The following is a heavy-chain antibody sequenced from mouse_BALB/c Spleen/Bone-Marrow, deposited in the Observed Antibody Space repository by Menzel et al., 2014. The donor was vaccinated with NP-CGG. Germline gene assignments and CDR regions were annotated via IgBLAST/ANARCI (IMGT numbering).Heavy chain of an antibody. CDR1: GFSLTGYG. D-gene: IGHD2-14*01. CDR2: IWGDGST. Sequence: VMLVESGPGLVAPSQSLSITCTVSGFSLTGYGVSWVRQPPGKGLEWLGMIWGDGSTDYNSALKSRLSISKDNSKSQVFLKMNSLQTDDTARYYCARGNYRYDGYFDVWGAGTTVTVSS. J-gene: IGHJ1*01. V-gene: IGHV2-6-7*01. CDR3: ARGNYRYDGYFDV.